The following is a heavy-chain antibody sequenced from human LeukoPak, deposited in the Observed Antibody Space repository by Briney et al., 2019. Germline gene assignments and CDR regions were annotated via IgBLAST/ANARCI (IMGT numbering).Heavy chain of an antibody. Sequence: GGSLRLSCAASGFTVSSNYMSWVRQAPGRGLEWVSVIYSGGSTYYADSVKGRFTISRDNSKNTLYLQMNSLRAEDTAVYYCARDNRGKWLAYYYYYGMDVWGQGTTVTVSS. V-gene: IGHV3-53*01. CDR2: IYSGGST. J-gene: IGHJ6*02. CDR3: ARDNRGKWLAYYYYYGMDV. CDR1: GFTVSSNY. D-gene: IGHD6-19*01.